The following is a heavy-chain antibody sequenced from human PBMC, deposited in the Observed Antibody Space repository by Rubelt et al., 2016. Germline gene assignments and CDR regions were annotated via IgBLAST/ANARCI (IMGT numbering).Heavy chain of an antibody. D-gene: IGHD1-7*01. CDR3: ARDLPPFRRYNWNFPLDY. CDR2: ISAYNGNT. CDR1: GYTFTSYG. J-gene: IGHJ4*02. Sequence: QVQLVQSGAEVKKPGASVKVSCKASGYTFTSYGISWVRQAPGQGLEWMGWISAYNGNTNYAQKVQCRVTMTTDTSTSTAYMELRSLRSDDTAVYYCARDLPPFRRYNWNFPLDYWGQGTLVTVSS. V-gene: IGHV1-18*01.